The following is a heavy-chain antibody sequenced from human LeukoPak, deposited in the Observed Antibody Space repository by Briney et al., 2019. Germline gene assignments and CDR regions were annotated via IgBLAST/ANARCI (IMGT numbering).Heavy chain of an antibody. CDR1: GFIFSTYA. D-gene: IGHD6-25*01. J-gene: IGHJ4*02. V-gene: IGHV3-23*01. Sequence: GGSLRLSCAASGFIFSTYAMSWVRQAPGKGLEWVSAISGSGGTTYYADSVKGRFTISRDNSKNTLYLQMNSLRAEDTAVYYCAKDGTWGSGWHDYWGQGTLVTVSS. CDR2: ISGSGGTT. CDR3: AKDGTWGSGWHDY.